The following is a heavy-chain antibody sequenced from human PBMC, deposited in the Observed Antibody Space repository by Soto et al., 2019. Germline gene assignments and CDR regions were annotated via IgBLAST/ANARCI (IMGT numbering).Heavy chain of an antibody. CDR3: VQGGSTAASGDDCFDI. D-gene: IGHD2-21*01. CDR1: GFTFSTYA. V-gene: IGHV3-23*01. Sequence: GGTLRLSCEASGFTFSTYAMRWVRQAPGRGLEWVSSISDGGTITEYAGSVRGRFTISRDNSKYTVYLHMSSLRVEDTALHYCVQGGSTAASGDDCFDIWGQGTMVTVSS. CDR2: ISDGGTIT. J-gene: IGHJ3*02.